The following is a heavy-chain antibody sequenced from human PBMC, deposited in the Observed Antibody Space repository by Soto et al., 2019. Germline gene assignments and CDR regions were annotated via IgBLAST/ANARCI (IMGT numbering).Heavy chain of an antibody. CDR1: GFIFSISG. Sequence: PGGSLRLSCAASGFIFSISGLHWVRQSPGKSLEWVALISKDGNNQDYADSVKGRFTISRDNSKNTLFLEMSSLRPDDTAVYYCANDGYHAAFAFWGQGIMVTVSS. CDR2: ISKDGNNQ. V-gene: IGHV3-30*18. CDR3: ANDGYHAAFAF. D-gene: IGHD2-2*01. J-gene: IGHJ3*01.